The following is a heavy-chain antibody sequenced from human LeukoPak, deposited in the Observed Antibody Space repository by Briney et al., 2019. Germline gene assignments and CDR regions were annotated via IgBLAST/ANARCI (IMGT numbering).Heavy chain of an antibody. V-gene: IGHV3-23*01. D-gene: IGHD6-19*01. CDR1: GFTFSRYA. CDR2: ISGSGSGFNT. Sequence: XCAXSGFTFSRYAXSWVRQAPGKGVEWVSGISGSGSGFNTDYEDSVKGRFTISRDNAKKKMYMQRNGRRAEDTAVYYCAKGYSSACYDGCDYWGQGTLVTVSS. CDR3: AKGYSSACYDGCDY. J-gene: IGHJ4*02.